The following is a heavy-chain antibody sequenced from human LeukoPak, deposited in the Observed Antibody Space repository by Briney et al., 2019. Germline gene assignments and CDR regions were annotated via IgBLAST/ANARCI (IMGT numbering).Heavy chain of an antibody. Sequence: SETLSLTCTVSGGSISSGDYYWSWIRQPPGKGLEWIGYVYYSGSTYYNPSLKSRVTISVDTSKNQFSLKLNSVTAADTAVYYCARITDRTIFGEIMHGFDVWGQGTPVTVSS. CDR2: VYYSGST. J-gene: IGHJ3*01. V-gene: IGHV4-30-4*08. CDR3: ARITDRTIFGEIMHGFDV. D-gene: IGHD3-3*01. CDR1: GGSISSGDYY.